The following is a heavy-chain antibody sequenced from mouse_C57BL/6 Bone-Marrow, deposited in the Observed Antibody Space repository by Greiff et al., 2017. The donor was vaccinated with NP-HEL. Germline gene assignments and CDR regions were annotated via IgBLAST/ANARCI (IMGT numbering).Heavy chain of an antibody. Sequence: EVHLVESGGDLVKPGGSLKLSCAASGFTFSSYGMSWVRQTPDKRLEWVATISSGGSYTYYPDSVKGRFTISRDNAKNTLYLQMSSLKSEDTAMYYCARRGCPAWFAYWGQGTLVTVSA. CDR2: ISSGGSYT. CDR3: ARRGCPAWFAY. CDR1: GFTFSSYG. V-gene: IGHV5-6*01. J-gene: IGHJ3*01.